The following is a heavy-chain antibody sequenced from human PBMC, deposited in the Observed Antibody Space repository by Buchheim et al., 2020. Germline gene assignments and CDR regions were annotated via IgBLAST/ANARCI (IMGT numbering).Heavy chain of an antibody. V-gene: IGHV1-69*12. Sequence: QVQLVQSGAEVKKPGSSVKVSCKASGGTFSSYAISWVRQAPGQGLEWMGGIIPIFGTANYAQKFQGRVTITADESTSTAYMELSSLRSEDTAVYYCARDEGAYSSSWYVSSGWYWWYLDYWGQGTL. D-gene: IGHD6-13*01. CDR3: ARDEGAYSSSWYVSSGWYWWYLDY. J-gene: IGHJ4*02. CDR2: IIPIFGTA. CDR1: GGTFSSYA.